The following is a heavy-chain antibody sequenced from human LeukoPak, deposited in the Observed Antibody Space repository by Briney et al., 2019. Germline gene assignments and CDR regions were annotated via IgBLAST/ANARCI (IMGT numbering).Heavy chain of an antibody. J-gene: IGHJ3*02. D-gene: IGHD3-3*01. Sequence: ASVKVSCKASGYTFTSYGISWVRQAPGQGLEWMGWISAYNGNTNYAQKLQGRVTMTTDTSTSTAYMELRSLRSDDTAVYYCARDHKVFGVVIMLYDAFDIWGQGTMVTVSS. CDR3: ARDHKVFGVVIMLYDAFDI. V-gene: IGHV1-18*01. CDR1: GYTFTSYG. CDR2: ISAYNGNT.